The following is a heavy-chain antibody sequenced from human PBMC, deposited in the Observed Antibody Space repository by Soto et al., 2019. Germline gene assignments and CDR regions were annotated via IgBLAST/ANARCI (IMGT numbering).Heavy chain of an antibody. CDR2: IYPGDSDT. J-gene: IGHJ6*04. V-gene: IGHV5-51*01. D-gene: IGHD6-13*01. CDR1: GYSFTSYW. CDR3: ARTAAAGKYYYGMDV. Sequence: PGESLKISCKGSGYSFTSYWIGWVRQMPGKGLEWMGIIYPGDSDTRYSPSFQGQVTISADKSISTAYLQWGSLKASDTAMYYCARTAAAGKYYYGMDVWGKGTTVTVSS.